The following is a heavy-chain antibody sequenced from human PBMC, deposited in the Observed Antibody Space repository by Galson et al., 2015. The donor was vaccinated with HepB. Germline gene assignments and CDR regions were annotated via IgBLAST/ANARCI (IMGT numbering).Heavy chain of an antibody. CDR1: GDSISSSSW. D-gene: IGHD6-19*01. CDR2: IYHTWGG. V-gene: IGHV4-4*02. Sequence: SETLSLTCAVSGDSISSSSWWSWVRQPPGKGLEWLWGIYHTWGGPPNPPLHRRCTISVNKNQKQLFLKGSSIAAADTAVYYCARVNWSRGHSNVAVAGTFGSLDYWGQGALVTVSS. J-gene: IGHJ4*02. CDR3: ARVNWSRGHSNVAVAGTFGSLDY.